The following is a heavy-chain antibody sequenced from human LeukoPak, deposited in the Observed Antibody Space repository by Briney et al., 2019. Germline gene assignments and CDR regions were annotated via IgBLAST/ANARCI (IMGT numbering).Heavy chain of an antibody. CDR1: GFTFSTNA. V-gene: IGHV3-23*01. CDR3: AKCGNSGCHLIDY. Sequence: GGSLRLSCSASGFTFSTNAMSWVRQAPGKGLEWVSAISGRTGSTYYSDSVKGRFTISRDNSKSTLYLQMDSLRAEDTAVYYCAKCGNSGCHLIDYWGQGTLVTVSS. J-gene: IGHJ4*02. CDR2: ISGRTGST. D-gene: IGHD5-12*01.